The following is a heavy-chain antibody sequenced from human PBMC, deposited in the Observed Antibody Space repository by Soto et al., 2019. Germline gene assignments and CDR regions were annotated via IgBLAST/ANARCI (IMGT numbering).Heavy chain of an antibody. D-gene: IGHD1-1*01. CDR2: IIPVLGTP. V-gene: IGHV1-69*01. CDR1: GCTFTSTA. Sequence: QVLLVQSSAEVKKPGSSVKVACKASGCTFTSTAFSWVLQAPGQGLEWMGGIIPVLGTPNYAQKFQARLTVTAYASTTTGLMELSRLRSDATAVYYCASASGLDHLLNYYGVNVWGQGPTVTVSS. CDR3: ASASGLDHLLNYYGVNV. J-gene: IGHJ6*02.